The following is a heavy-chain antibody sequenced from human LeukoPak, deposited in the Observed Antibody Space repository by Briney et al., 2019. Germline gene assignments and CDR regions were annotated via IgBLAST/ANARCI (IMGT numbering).Heavy chain of an antibody. D-gene: IGHD3-10*01. CDR2: ISSSGTYI. V-gene: IGHV3-21*04. CDR3: ATFGSGSRGANSFDY. Sequence: GGSLRLSCAASGFTFSSFSMNWVRQAPGKGLEWVSSISSSGTYIYYADSLKGRFTISRDNAQNSLYLHMNSLRAEDTAVYYCATFGSGSRGANSFDYWGQGTLVTVSS. J-gene: IGHJ4*02. CDR1: GFTFSSFS.